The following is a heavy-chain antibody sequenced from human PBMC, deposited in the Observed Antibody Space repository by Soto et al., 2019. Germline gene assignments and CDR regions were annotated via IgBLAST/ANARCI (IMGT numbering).Heavy chain of an antibody. V-gene: IGHV4-31*03. CDR3: ARGKDSSGYYYFDY. CDR2: IYPTGNT. J-gene: IGHJ4*02. Sequence: PSETLSLTCTVSGGSISNGGDYWSWIRQHPGKDLEWIGYIYPTGNTYYRPSLKSRVTIARDTSKNQFSLNLTSVTAADTAVYYCARGKDSSGYYYFDYWGQGTLVTVSS. D-gene: IGHD3-22*01. CDR1: GGSISNGGDY.